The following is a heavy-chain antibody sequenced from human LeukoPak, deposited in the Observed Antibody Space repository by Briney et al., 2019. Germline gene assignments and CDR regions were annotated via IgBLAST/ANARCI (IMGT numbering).Heavy chain of an antibody. CDR3: ARGWEPYDAFDI. CDR2: ISSDGSSI. Sequence: PGGSLRLSCAASGFTFSSYSMNWVRQAPGKGLVWVSRISSDGSSISYADSVRGRFTISRDNAKNTLYLQMNSLRAEDTAVYYCARGWEPYDAFDIWGQGTMVTVSS. J-gene: IGHJ3*02. CDR1: GFTFSSYS. V-gene: IGHV3-74*01. D-gene: IGHD1-26*01.